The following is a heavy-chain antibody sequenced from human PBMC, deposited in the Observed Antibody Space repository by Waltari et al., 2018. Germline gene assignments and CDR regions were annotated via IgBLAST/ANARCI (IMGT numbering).Heavy chain of an antibody. Sequence: QVQLQESGPGLVKPSETLSLTCAVSGGSFSSYCWSWIRQPPGKGLEWIGEINGNSGTTNYNPSLKSRVTISKDASKNQLSLKLSSVTAADTAVYYCARDLPGIPWYFDIWGPGTPITISS. CDR3: ARDLPGIPWYFDI. V-gene: IGHV4-59*12. CDR2: INGNSGTT. J-gene: IGHJ2*01. D-gene: IGHD3-10*01. CDR1: GGSFSSYC.